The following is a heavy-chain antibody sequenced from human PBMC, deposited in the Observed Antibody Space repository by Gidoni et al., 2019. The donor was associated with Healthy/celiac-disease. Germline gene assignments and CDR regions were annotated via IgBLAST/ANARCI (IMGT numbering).Heavy chain of an antibody. V-gene: IGHV1-3*01. Sequence: QVQPVQSGAEVKKPGASVKVSCKASGYTFTSYAMHWVRQAPGQRLEWMGWINACNGNTKYSQKFQGRVTITRNTSASTAYMQLSSLRSEDTAVYYCAKIVMSRVGATENLFDYWGQGTLVTVSS. D-gene: IGHD1-26*01. CDR3: AKIVMSRVGATENLFDY. CDR2: INACNGNT. CDR1: GYTFTSYA. J-gene: IGHJ4*02.